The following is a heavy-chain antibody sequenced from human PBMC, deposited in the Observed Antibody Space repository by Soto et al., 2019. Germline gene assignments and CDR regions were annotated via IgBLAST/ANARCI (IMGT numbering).Heavy chain of an antibody. V-gene: IGHV3-23*01. CDR1: GFTFSDYA. CDR3: AKGYYGSSYHYFDN. D-gene: IGHD3-10*01. CDR2: ITDSGGTT. Sequence: EVQLLESGGGLVQPGGSLRLSCAASGFTFSDYAMSWVRQAPGKGLEWVSGITDSGGTTYYADSVKGRFTISRDNSKNTLYLQMNSLRAEDTAVYYCAKGYYGSSYHYFDNWGQGTLITVSS. J-gene: IGHJ4*02.